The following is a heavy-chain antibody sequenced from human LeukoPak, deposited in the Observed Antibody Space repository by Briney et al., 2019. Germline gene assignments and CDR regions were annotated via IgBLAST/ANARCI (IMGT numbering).Heavy chain of an antibody. CDR3: AKFYYDSSGYYLGRYMDV. CDR1: GFTFSSYA. Sequence: GGSLRLSCAASGFTFSSYAMSWVRQAPGKGLERVSAISGSGGGTYYAHSLRSGVTISRDNSENTLYLQMNSLRAEDTAVYYCAKFYYDSSGYYLGRYMDVWGKGTTVTVS. J-gene: IGHJ6*03. D-gene: IGHD3-22*01. CDR2: ISGSGGGT. V-gene: IGHV3-23*01.